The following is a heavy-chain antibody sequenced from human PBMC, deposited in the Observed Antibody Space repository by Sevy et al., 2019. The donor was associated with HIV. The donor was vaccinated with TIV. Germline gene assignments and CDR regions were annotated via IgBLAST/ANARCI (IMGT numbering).Heavy chain of an antibody. Sequence: ASVTVSCKASGYSFTAYFLHWVRQAPGQGLEWMGRISPNSGATNYAQKFQGRVTMTRDTSSTTAYMELTRLKSDDTALYYCARASGPTVGAYFDYWGQGTLVTVSS. V-gene: IGHV1-2*06. CDR1: GYSFTAYF. CDR2: ISPNSGAT. J-gene: IGHJ4*02. D-gene: IGHD3-10*01. CDR3: ARASGPTVGAYFDY.